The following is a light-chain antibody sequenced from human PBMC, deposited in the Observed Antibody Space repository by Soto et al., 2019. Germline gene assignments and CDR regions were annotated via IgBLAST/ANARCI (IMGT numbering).Light chain of an antibody. Sequence: EIVMTQSPGTLSVSPGERATLSCRASQSVSSNLAWYQQRPGQAPRLLIYGASTRATGIPARFSGSGSGTDFTLTINRLEPEDFAVYYCQQYGSSPFTFGGGTKVDIK. CDR1: QSVSSN. CDR3: QQYGSSPFT. J-gene: IGKJ4*01. V-gene: IGKV3-20*01. CDR2: GAS.